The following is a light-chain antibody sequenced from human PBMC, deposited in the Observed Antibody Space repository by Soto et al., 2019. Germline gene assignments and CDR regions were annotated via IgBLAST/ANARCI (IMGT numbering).Light chain of an antibody. V-gene: IGLV2-14*01. CDR2: EVS. Sequence: QSVLTQPASVSGSAGQSITISCTGTCSDVGSYNYVSWYQQHPGKAPKLMIYEVSDRPSGISSRFSGSKSGNTASLTISGLQTEDEADYYCSSYTSSSTLFGTGTKVTVL. CDR1: CSDVGSYNY. J-gene: IGLJ1*01. CDR3: SSYTSSSTL.